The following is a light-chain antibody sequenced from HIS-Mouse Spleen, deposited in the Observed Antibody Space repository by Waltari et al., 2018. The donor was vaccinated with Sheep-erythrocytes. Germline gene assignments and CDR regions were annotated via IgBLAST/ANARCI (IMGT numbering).Light chain of an antibody. J-gene: IGKJ1*01. Sequence: IQMTQSPSTLSASVGDRVTITFRASQSISSWLAWYQRKPGKAPKLLIYKASSLESGVPSRFSGSGSGTEFTLTISSLQPDDFATYYCQQYNSYSGTFGQGTKVEIK. CDR3: QQYNSYSGT. CDR1: QSISSW. V-gene: IGKV1-5*03. CDR2: KAS.